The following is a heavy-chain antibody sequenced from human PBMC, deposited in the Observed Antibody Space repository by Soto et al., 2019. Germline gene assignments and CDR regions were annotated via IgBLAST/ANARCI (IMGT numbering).Heavy chain of an antibody. CDR2: ISSSSSYT. CDR1: GFTLSDHY. Sequence: PWGSLRLSCASSGFTLSDHYMSWIRQAPGKGLEWVSYISSSSSYTNYADSVKGRFTISRDNAKNSLYLQMNSLRAEDTAVYYCASNYYDILTGYREFDYWGQGTLVTVSS. V-gene: IGHV3-11*06. D-gene: IGHD3-9*01. CDR3: ASNYYDILTGYREFDY. J-gene: IGHJ4*02.